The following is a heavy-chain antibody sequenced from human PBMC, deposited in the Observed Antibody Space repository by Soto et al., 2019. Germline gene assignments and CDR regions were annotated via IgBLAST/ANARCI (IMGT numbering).Heavy chain of an antibody. CDR2: IIPIFGTA. CDR1: GGTFSSYA. D-gene: IGHD2-8*01. V-gene: IGHV1-69*13. J-gene: IGHJ3*02. Sequence: GASVKVSCKASGGTFSSYAISWVRQAPGQGLEWMGGIIPIFGTANYAQKFQGRVTITADESTSTAYMELSSLRSEDTAVYYCARERVRYCTNGVCSHDAFDIWGQGTMVTVS. CDR3: ARERVRYCTNGVCSHDAFDI.